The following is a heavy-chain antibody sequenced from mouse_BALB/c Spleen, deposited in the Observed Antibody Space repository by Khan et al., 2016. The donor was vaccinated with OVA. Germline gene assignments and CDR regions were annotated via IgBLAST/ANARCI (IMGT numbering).Heavy chain of an antibody. Sequence: VRLQQSGAELVRPGALVKLSCKASGFTIKDYYMNWVRQRPEQGLEWIGWIDPENGDTIYDPKFQDKASITADTSSNTAYLQLSSLTSEDTAVYYCARRGYGNYWFAYWGQGTLVTVSA. CDR3: ARRGYGNYWFAY. CDR1: GFTIKDYY. J-gene: IGHJ3*01. D-gene: IGHD2-1*01. CDR2: IDPENGDT. V-gene: IGHV14-1*02.